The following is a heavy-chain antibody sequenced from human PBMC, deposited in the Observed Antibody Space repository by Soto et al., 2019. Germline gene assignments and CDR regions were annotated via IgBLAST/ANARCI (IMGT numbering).Heavy chain of an antibody. D-gene: IGHD5-12*01. J-gene: IGHJ3*01. CDR1: GFTFSIYA. CDR3: AMSAGYGGAFDV. Sequence: EKQLVESGGALAQPGGSLRLSCVGSGFTFSIYALTWVRQAPGKGLEWVSLITNNGDTTFFGDSVKGRFSISRDNPKNTLYLQVENLRAEDTAVYYCAMSAGYGGAFDVWGQGTMVAVSS. CDR2: ITNNGDTT. V-gene: IGHV3-23*04.